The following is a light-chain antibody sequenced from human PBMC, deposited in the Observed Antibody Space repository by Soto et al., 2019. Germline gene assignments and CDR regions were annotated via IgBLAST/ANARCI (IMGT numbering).Light chain of an antibody. J-gene: IGLJ1*01. V-gene: IGLV2-8*01. CDR2: EVS. CDR3: SSYAGNSRYV. CDR1: SSDVGRYNY. Sequence: QSVLTQPPSASGSPGQSVTISCTGTSSDVGRYNYISWYQQRPGKAPKLIIYEVSKRPSGVPDRLSGFKYGNTAPLTVSGLQAEDEADYYCSSYAGNSRYVFGTGTKVTVL.